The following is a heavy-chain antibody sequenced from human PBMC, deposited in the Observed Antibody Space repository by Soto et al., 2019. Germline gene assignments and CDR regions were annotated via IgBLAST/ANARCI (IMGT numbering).Heavy chain of an antibody. Sequence: EVQLVESGGGLVKPGGSLRLSCAASGFTFSSYSINWVRQAPGKGLEWVSSISSSGSYIYYADSVKGRFTISRDNAKNSLYLQMNSLRAEDTAVYYCARGGRTYYFDYWGQGTLVTVSS. CDR2: ISSSGSYI. J-gene: IGHJ4*02. CDR1: GFTFSSYS. CDR3: ARGGRTYYFDY. V-gene: IGHV3-21*01.